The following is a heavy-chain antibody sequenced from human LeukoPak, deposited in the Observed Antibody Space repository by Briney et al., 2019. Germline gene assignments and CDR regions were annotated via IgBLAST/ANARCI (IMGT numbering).Heavy chain of an antibody. CDR3: ARGETGVRTAHGPHDY. J-gene: IGHJ4*02. D-gene: IGHD2-8*01. CDR2: INHSGST. CDR1: GGSFNGYY. Sequence: PSETLSLTCAVYGGSFNGYYWSWIRQPPGKGLEWIGEINHSGSTNYNPSLKSRVTISVDTFKNQFSLKLSSVTAADTAVYYCARGETGVRTAHGPHDYWGQGTLVTVSS. V-gene: IGHV4-34*01.